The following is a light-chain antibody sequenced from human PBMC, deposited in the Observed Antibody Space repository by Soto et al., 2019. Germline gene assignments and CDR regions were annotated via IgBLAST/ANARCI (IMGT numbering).Light chain of an antibody. CDR3: QQYDSVLGT. V-gene: IGKV1-12*01. CDR1: QGISSW. Sequence: DLQMTHCRSSVAACVGDIVTMTCRASQGISSWLAWYQQKPGKAPKLLIYAASSLQSGVPSRLSGSGSGTEFTLTISSLQPDDFATYYCQQYDSVLGTFGQGTKVDIK. J-gene: IGKJ1*01. CDR2: AAS.